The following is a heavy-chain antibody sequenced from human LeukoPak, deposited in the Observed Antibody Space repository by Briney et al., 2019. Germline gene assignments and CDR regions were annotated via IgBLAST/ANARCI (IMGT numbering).Heavy chain of an antibody. CDR3: APRRETTVTD. V-gene: IGHV3-23*01. D-gene: IGHD4-17*01. Sequence: PGGSLRLSCAASGFTFSTYAMSWVRQAPGKGLEWVSAISDSGGTTYYADSVKGRFTISRDNSKNTLYLQMNSLTAEDTAVYYCAPRRETTVTDWGQGTLVTVSS. CDR2: ISDSGGTT. J-gene: IGHJ4*02. CDR1: GFTFSTYA.